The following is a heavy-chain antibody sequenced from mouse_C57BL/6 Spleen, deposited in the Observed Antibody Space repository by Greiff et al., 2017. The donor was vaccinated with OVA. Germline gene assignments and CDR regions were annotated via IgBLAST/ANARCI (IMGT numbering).Heavy chain of an antibody. CDR1: GYTFTSYW. CDR3: ARAGETAFAY. J-gene: IGHJ3*01. Sequence: VQLQQPGAELVMPGASVKLSCKASGYTFTSYWMHWVKQRPGQGLEWIGEIDPSDSYTNDNQKFKGKSTLTVDKSSSTAYMQLSSLTSEDSAVYYCARAGETAFAYWGQGTLVTVSA. D-gene: IGHD3-1*01. V-gene: IGHV1-69*01. CDR2: IDPSDSYT.